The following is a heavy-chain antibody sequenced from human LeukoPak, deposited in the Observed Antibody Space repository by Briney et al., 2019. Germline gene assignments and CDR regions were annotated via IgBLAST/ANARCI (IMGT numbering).Heavy chain of an antibody. CDR2: IIPIFGTA. J-gene: IGHJ4*02. V-gene: IGHV1-69*01. Sequence: SVKVSCKASGGTFSGYAISWVRQAPGQGLEWMGGIIPIFGTANYAQKFQGRVTITADESTSTAYMGLSSLRSEDTAVYYCARAGLTLPNPFDWLLYSWGQGTLVTVSS. CDR3: ARAGLTLPNPFDWLLYS. CDR1: GGTFSGYA. D-gene: IGHD3-9*01.